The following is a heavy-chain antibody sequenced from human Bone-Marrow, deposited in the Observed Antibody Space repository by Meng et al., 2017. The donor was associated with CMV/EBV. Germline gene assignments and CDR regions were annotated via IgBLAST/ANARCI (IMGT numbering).Heavy chain of an antibody. Sequence: GESLKISCAASGFTFSSYGMHWVRQAPGKGLEWVAFIRYDGSSKYYADSVKGRFTISRDNSKNTLYLQMNSLRAEDTAVYYCAKDRRVLGIAVAGTSFDYWGQGALVTVSS. CDR2: IRYDGSSK. J-gene: IGHJ4*02. CDR3: AKDRRVLGIAVAGTSFDY. D-gene: IGHD6-19*01. V-gene: IGHV3-30*02. CDR1: GFTFSSYG.